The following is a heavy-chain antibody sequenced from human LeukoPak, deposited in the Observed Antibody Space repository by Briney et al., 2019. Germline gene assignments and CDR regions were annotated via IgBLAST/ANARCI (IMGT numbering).Heavy chain of an antibody. D-gene: IGHD2-15*01. CDR1: GYTFTGYY. CDR3: ARDREDTWGSPGFFDL. V-gene: IGHV1-2*02. CDR2: INPKSGAT. Sequence: GASVKVSCKTSGYTFTGYYVHWVRQAPGQGLEWMGWINPKSGATKYGQKFQGRVAMTRDRPTSTAYMELSRLISDDTAVCFCARDREDTWGSPGFFDLWGRGTLVTVSS. J-gene: IGHJ2*01.